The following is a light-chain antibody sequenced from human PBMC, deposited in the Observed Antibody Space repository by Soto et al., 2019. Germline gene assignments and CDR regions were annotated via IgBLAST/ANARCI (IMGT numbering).Light chain of an antibody. CDR3: QQYNSYSRS. CDR2: DAS. CDR1: QDINNY. V-gene: IGKV1-5*01. Sequence: DIQMTQSPSSLSASVGDRVTITCQASQDINNYLNWYQQKPGKAPKLLIYDASSLQSGVPSRFRGSTSGTEFTLTISSLQPDDFATYYCQQYNSYSRSFGGGTKVEIK. J-gene: IGKJ4*01.